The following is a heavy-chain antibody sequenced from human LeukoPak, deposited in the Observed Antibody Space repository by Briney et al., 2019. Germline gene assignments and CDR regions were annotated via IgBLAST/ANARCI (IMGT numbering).Heavy chain of an antibody. V-gene: IGHV4-4*07. J-gene: IGHJ5*02. Sequence: PSETLSLTCTVSGGSISSYYWSWIRQPAGKGLEWIGRIYTSGSTNYNPSLKSRVTISVDKSKNQFSLKLSSVTAADTAVYYCASLRGDPTPTRVDNWFDPWGQGTLVTVSS. CDR2: IYTSGST. D-gene: IGHD3-10*01. CDR1: GGSISSYY. CDR3: ASLRGDPTPTRVDNWFDP.